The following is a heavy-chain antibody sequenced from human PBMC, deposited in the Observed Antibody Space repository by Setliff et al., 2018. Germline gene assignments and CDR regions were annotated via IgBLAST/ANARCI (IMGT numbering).Heavy chain of an antibody. CDR1: GFTSSMYG. V-gene: IGHV3-30*02. D-gene: IGHD3-16*01. CDR3: ARDSTWYWYFDL. Sequence: GGSLRLSCAASGFTSSMYGVHWVRQAPGKGLEWVAYIRHDGGNEFYADSVRGRFTISRDNSKNMLYLQMDSLRVEDTAVYYCARDSTWYWYFDLWGRGTLVTVSS. J-gene: IGHJ2*01. CDR2: IRHDGGNE.